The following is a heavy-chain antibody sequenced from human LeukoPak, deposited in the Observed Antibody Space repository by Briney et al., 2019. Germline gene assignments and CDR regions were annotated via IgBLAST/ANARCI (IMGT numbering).Heavy chain of an antibody. CDR2: ISSSSSHI. J-gene: IGHJ6*03. D-gene: IGHD2-2*03. Sequence: GSLRLSCAASGFTFSTYSMNWVRQAPGKGLEWVSSISSSSSHIYYADSVKGRFTISRDNAKNSLFLQMNSLRAEDTAVYYCARMDDDYYYYYMDVWGKGTTVTVSS. CDR3: ARMDDDYYYYYMDV. V-gene: IGHV3-21*01. CDR1: GFTFSTYS.